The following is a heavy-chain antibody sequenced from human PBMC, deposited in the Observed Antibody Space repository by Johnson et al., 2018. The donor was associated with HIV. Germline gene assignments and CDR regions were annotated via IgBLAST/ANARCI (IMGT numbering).Heavy chain of an antibody. D-gene: IGHD3-22*01. CDR2: IKSTTDGGTT. V-gene: IGHV3-15*01. Sequence: VQLVESGGGVVQPGRSLRLSCAASGFTFSDASMSWVRQAPGKGLEWVGRIKSTTDGGTTDYAAPVKGGFTISRDDSKNTLYLQMNSLKTEDSAVYYCTVRISMILALTRRDQDIWGQGTMVTVSS. J-gene: IGHJ3*02. CDR3: TVRISMILALTRRDQDI. CDR1: GFTFSDAS.